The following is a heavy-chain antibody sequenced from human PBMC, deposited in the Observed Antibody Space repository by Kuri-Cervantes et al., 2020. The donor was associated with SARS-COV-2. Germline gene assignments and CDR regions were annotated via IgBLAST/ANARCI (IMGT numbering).Heavy chain of an antibody. CDR1: GYTFSNYA. J-gene: IGHJ4*02. V-gene: IGHV1-3*04. Sequence: ASVKVSCKASGYTFSNYAIHWVRQAPGQRLEWMGWINTNNGDTTYSQNFQGRVTITRDTSATTVYMDLSSLRSEDTAVYYCARIGDSSSSDPFDYWGQGALVTCSS. CDR3: ARIGDSSSSDPFDY. CDR2: INTNNGDT. D-gene: IGHD6-6*01.